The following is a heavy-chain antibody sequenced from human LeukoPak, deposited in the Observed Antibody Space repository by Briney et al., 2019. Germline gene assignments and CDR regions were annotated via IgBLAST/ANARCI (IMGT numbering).Heavy chain of an antibody. J-gene: IGHJ6*03. CDR3: AKDPMADSYGYNYYYYMDV. Sequence: SETLSLTCAVYGGSFSAYHWSWIRQPPGKGLEWIGEINHSGTTNYNPSLKSRATISVDTSKNQFSLKLSSVTAADTAVYYCAKDPMADSYGYNYYYYMDVWGKGTTVTVSS. CDR2: INHSGTT. CDR1: GGSFSAYH. D-gene: IGHD5-18*01. V-gene: IGHV4-34*01.